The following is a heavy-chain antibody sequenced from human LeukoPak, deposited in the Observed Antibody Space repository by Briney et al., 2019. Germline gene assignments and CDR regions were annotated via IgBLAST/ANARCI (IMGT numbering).Heavy chain of an antibody. Sequence: SETLSLTCTVSGGSISSSSYYWGWIRQPPGKGLEWIGSIYYGGSTYYNPSLKGRVTISVDTSKNQFSLKLSSVTAADTAVYYCARDASIAARQGGPGYWFDPWGQGTLVTVSS. CDR1: GGSISSSSYY. CDR3: ARDASIAARQGGPGYWFDP. CDR2: IYYGGST. V-gene: IGHV4-39*07. D-gene: IGHD6-6*01. J-gene: IGHJ5*02.